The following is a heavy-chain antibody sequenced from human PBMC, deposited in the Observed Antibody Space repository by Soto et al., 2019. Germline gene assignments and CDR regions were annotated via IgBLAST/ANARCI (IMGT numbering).Heavy chain of an antibody. Sequence: EVQLLESGGGLVQPGGSLRLSCALSGFTTSRLAMSWVRQAPGKGLEWVSAISSSGGRTYYAESVKGRFTISRDTSKNTLYLQMHSLRAEDTAVYYCARWPQPRYTADPYAVDVWGQGTRVIVSS. CDR2: ISSSGGRT. J-gene: IGHJ6*02. CDR3: ARWPQPRYTADPYAVDV. V-gene: IGHV3-23*01. D-gene: IGHD3-16*02. CDR1: GFTTSRLA.